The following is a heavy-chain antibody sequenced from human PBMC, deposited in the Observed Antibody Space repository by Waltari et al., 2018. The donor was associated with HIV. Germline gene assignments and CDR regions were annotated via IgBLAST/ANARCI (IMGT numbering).Heavy chain of an antibody. D-gene: IGHD6-13*01. V-gene: IGHV3-49*03. CDR1: GFTFGDYA. CDR3: TRDRDSSSWYDWFDP. Sequence: EVQLVESGGGLVQPGRSLRLSCTASGFTFGDYAMSWFRPAPGKGLEWVGFIRSKAYGGTTEYAASVKGRFTISRDDSKSIAYLQMNSLKTEDTAVYYCTRDRDSSSWYDWFDPWGQGTLVTVSS. J-gene: IGHJ5*02. CDR2: IRSKAYGGTT.